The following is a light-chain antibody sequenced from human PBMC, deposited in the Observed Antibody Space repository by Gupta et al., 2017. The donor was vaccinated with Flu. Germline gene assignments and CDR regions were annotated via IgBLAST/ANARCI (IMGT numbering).Light chain of an antibody. Sequence: LTHETPPCNTSRSSQHRQHSNEYNCFTWYQQKPAESPQLLIYLDSKRGYGVPDRFSGSGSGTDFTLKISRGEAEDVGVYYCKQALQTPSIFGQGTKMDIK. CDR3: KQALQTPSI. J-gene: IGKJ2*02. CDR2: LDS. CDR1: QHRQHSNEYNC. V-gene: IGKV2-28*01.